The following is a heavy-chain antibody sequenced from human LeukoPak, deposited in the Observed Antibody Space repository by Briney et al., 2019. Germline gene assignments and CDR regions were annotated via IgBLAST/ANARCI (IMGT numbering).Heavy chain of an antibody. J-gene: IGHJ3*02. D-gene: IGHD3-3*01. CDR1: GFTFSSYG. CDR2: IRYDGSNY. V-gene: IGHV3-30*02. CDR3: ARSGYSHYDAFDI. Sequence: GGSLRLSCAASGFTFSSYGMHWVRQAPGKGLEWVAFIRYDGSNYYYADSVKGRFTISRDNSKNTLYLQMNSLRAADTAVYYCARSGYSHYDAFDIWGQGTMVTVSS.